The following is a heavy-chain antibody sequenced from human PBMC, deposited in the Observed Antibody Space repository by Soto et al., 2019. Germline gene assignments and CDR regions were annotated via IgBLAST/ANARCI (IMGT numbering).Heavy chain of an antibody. Sequence: SETLSLTCTVSGGSISPYYWSWIRQPGGKGLEWIGRIYASGSTNYNPSLKGRVTMSVATSKNQFSLKLSSMTAADTAVYYCARGGMVIIPSATAFDYWGQGTLVTVSS. J-gene: IGHJ4*02. CDR2: IYASGST. V-gene: IGHV4-4*07. D-gene: IGHD3-3*01. CDR3: ARGGMVIIPSATAFDY. CDR1: GGSISPYY.